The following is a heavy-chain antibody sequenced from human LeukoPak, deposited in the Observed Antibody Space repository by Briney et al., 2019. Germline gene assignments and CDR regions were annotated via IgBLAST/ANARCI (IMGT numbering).Heavy chain of an antibody. CDR2: ISSSGSTI. V-gene: IGHV3-48*03. CDR1: GFTFSSYE. J-gene: IGHJ4*02. D-gene: IGHD6-13*01. CDR3: AKGWPWYFDF. Sequence: PGGSLRLSCAASGFTFSSYEMNWVRQAPGKGLEWVSYISSSGSTIYYADSVKGRFTISRDNSKNTVYLLMNSLRAEDTAVYYCAKGWPWYFDFWGQGTLVTVSS.